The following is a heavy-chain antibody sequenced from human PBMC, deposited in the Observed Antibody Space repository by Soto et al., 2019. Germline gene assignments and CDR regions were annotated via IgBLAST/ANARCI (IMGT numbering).Heavy chain of an antibody. Sequence: QVRLQESGPELVKPSGTLSLTCAVSSGSISSSNWWSWVRQPPGKGLEWIGEIYHSGSTNYNPSLKSRVTISVDKSKNQFSLKLSSVTAADTAVYYCARTSSDIVMVVAAPSWYFDLWRRGTLVTVSS. CDR1: SGSISSSNW. CDR3: ARTSSDIVMVVAAPSWYFDL. V-gene: IGHV4-4*02. D-gene: IGHD2-15*01. J-gene: IGHJ2*01. CDR2: IYHSGST.